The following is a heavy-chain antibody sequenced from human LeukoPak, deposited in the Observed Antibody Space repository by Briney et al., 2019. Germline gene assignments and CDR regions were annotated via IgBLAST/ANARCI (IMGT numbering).Heavy chain of an antibody. CDR2: ISYDGSNK. Sequence: GGSLRLSCAASGFTFSSYGMHWVRQAPGKGLEWVAVISYDGSNKYYADSVKGRFTISRDNSKNTLYLQMNSLRAEDTAVYYCAKGLNGDYDPEYYFDYWGQGTLVTVSS. D-gene: IGHD4-17*01. V-gene: IGHV3-30*18. CDR3: AKGLNGDYDPEYYFDY. CDR1: GFTFSSYG. J-gene: IGHJ4*02.